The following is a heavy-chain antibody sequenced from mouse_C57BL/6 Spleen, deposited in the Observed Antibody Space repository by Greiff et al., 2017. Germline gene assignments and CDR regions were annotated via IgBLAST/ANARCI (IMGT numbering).Heavy chain of an antibody. J-gene: IGHJ2*01. V-gene: IGHV5-17*01. CDR2: ISSGSSTI. CDR3: ARTKRGRYDFDD. CDR1: GFTFSDYG. D-gene: IGHD4-1*01. Sequence: EVQVVESGGGLVKPGGSLKLSCAASGFTFSDYGLHWVRQAPEKGLEWVAYISSGSSTIYYADTVKGRFTLTRDNAKNTRFLQMTSLRSEDTAMYDSARTKRGRYDFDDWGQGTTLTVSS.